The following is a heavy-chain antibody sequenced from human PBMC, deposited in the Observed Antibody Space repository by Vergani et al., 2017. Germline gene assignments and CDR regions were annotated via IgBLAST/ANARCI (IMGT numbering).Heavy chain of an antibody. CDR2: ISSSSSTI. D-gene: IGHD6-13*01. CDR1: GFTFSSYS. Sequence: EVQLVESGGGLVQPGGSLRLSCAASGFTFSSYSMNWVRQAPGKGLEGVSYISSSSSTIYYADSVKGRFTISRDNAKNSLYLQMNSLRAEDTAVYYCARGLGKGVAAAVTGYWGEGRLVTVSS. CDR3: ARGLGKGVAAAVTGY. V-gene: IGHV3-48*04. J-gene: IGHJ4*02.